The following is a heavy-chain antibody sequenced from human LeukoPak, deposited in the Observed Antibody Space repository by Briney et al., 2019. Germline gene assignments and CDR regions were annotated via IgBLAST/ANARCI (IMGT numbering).Heavy chain of an antibody. CDR2: SRHDEDGK. V-gene: IGHV3-30*02. CDR3: AKGISNWANLDY. Sequence: GGSLRLSCAASGFSFSSYDLYWVRQAPGKGLDWVAFSRHDEDGKYYADSVKGRFTISRDNSQNTLYLQMTSLRADDTAVYYCAKGISNWANLDYWGQGTLVTVSS. CDR1: GFSFSSYD. J-gene: IGHJ4*02. D-gene: IGHD7-27*01.